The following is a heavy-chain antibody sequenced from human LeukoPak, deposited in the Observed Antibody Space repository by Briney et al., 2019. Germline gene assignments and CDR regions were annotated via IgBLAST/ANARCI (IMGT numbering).Heavy chain of an antibody. CDR2: IYYSRNT. CDR1: GGSISSSDYY. CDR3: ARARFYGDYPTTYGMDV. V-gene: IGHV4-39*01. Sequence: SETLSLTCTVSGGSISSSDYYWGWIRQPPGKGLGWIGSIYYSRNTYYNPSLKSRVTISVDTSKDQFSLKLSSVTAQDTAVYYCARARFYGDYPTTYGMDVWGQGTTVTVSS. J-gene: IGHJ6*02. D-gene: IGHD4-17*01.